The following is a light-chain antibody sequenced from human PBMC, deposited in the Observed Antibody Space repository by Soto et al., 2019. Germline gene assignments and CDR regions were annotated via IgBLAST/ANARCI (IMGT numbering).Light chain of an antibody. CDR2: GAS. CDR1: QTVPSR. CDR3: HQYKYWPPFT. J-gene: IGKJ5*01. Sequence: EIVMTQSPATLSVSPGEGVTLSCRASQTVPSRIAWYQQKPGQAPSLLIYGASTRATGVPDRFSGTGSGTEFTLNISSLKSEDYAVYDCHQYKYWPPFTFGQGTRLEIK. V-gene: IGKV3-15*01.